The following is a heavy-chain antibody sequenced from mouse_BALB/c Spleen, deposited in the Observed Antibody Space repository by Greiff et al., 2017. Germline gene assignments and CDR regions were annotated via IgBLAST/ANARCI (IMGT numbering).Heavy chain of an antibody. CDR3: AREDYDWFAY. D-gene: IGHD2-4*01. V-gene: IGHV5-15*02. CDR2: ISNLAYSI. J-gene: IGHJ3*01. Sequence: EVMLVESGGGLVQPGGSRKLSCAASGFTFSDYGMAWVRQAPGKGPEWVAFISNLAYSIYYADTVTGRFTISRENAKNTLYLEMSSLRSEDTAMYYCAREDYDWFAYWGQGTLVTVSA. CDR1: GFTFSDYG.